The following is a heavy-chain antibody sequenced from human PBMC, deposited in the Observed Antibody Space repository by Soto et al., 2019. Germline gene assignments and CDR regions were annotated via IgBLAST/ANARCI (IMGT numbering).Heavy chain of an antibody. CDR3: AGMPYTSGLRFDP. CDR2: IYQSGVT. Sequence: SSETLSLTXNMSGDSYSISTYSWSWIRQPPGKALQWIGFIYQSGVTSYNPSLASRVSISLDRSNNQCSLKLKSVTAADTAVYFCAGMPYTSGLRFDPWGPGTLVTVSS. CDR1: GDSYSISTYS. D-gene: IGHD6-19*01. J-gene: IGHJ5*02. V-gene: IGHV4-30-2*01.